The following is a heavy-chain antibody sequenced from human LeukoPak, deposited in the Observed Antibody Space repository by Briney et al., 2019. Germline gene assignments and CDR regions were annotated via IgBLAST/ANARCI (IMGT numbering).Heavy chain of an antibody. J-gene: IGHJ4*02. CDR3: ERGRYFDWFYDY. CDR1: GYTFTSYA. CDR2: INAGNGNT. Sequence: ASVKVSCKASGYTFTSYAMHWVRQAPGQRLEWMGWINAGNGNTKYSQEFQGRVTITRDTSASTAYMELSSLRSEDMAVYYCERGRYFDWFYDYWGQGTLVTVSS. D-gene: IGHD3-9*01. V-gene: IGHV1-3*03.